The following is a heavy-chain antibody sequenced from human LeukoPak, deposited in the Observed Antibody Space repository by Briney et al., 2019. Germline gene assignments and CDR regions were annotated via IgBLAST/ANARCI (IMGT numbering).Heavy chain of an antibody. CDR3: ARVPPYYYDSSGYNPEPRYWYFDL. CDR2: IYYSGST. Sequence: SETLSLTCTVSGGSISSYYWSWIRQPPGKGLEWIGYIYYSGSTNYNPSLKSRVTISVDTSKNQFSLKLSSVTAADTAVHYCARVPPYYYDSSGYNPEPRYWYFDLWGRGTLVTVSS. D-gene: IGHD3-22*01. CDR1: GGSISSYY. J-gene: IGHJ2*01. V-gene: IGHV4-59*01.